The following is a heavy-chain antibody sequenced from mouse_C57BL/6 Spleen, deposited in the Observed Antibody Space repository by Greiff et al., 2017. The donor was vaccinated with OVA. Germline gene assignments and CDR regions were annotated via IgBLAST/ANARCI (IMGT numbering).Heavy chain of an antibody. D-gene: IGHD1-1*02. Sequence: DVMLVESGGDSVKPGGSLKLSCAASGFTFSSYGMSWVRQTPDKRLEWVATISSGGSYTYYPDSVKGRFTISRDNAKNTLYLQMSSLKSEDTAMYYCARHGGWEGYYAMDYWGQGTSVTVSS. CDR3: ARHGGWEGYYAMDY. CDR1: GFTFSSYG. CDR2: ISSGGSYT. J-gene: IGHJ4*01. V-gene: IGHV5-6*02.